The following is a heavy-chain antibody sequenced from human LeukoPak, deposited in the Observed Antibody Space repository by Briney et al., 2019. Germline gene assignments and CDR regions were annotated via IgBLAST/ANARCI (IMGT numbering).Heavy chain of an antibody. D-gene: IGHD2-2*01. CDR1: GFTFSSYW. J-gene: IGHJ4*02. CDR3: AKGRGDGYIVVVPAALGEFDY. CDR2: ISGSGGST. V-gene: IGHV3-23*01. Sequence: GGSLRLSCAASGFTFSSYWMSWVRQAPGKGLEWVSAISGSGGSTYYADSVKGRFTISRDNSKNTLYLQMNSLRAEDTAVYYCAKGRGDGYIVVVPAALGEFDYWGQGTLVTVSS.